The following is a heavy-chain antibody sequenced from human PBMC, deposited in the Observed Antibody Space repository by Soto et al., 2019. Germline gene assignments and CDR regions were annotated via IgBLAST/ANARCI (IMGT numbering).Heavy chain of an antibody. CDR2: IKEDGSDK. Sequence: GGSLRLSCAASGFTFRTQWMSWVRQAPGKGLEWVAKIKEDGSDKYYVDSVKGRFTISRDNAKNSLYLQMNSLRAEDTAVYYCARDGDYYDRAAFDIWGQGTMVTVSS. V-gene: IGHV3-7*01. D-gene: IGHD3-22*01. CDR1: GFTFRTQW. CDR3: ARDGDYYDRAAFDI. J-gene: IGHJ3*02.